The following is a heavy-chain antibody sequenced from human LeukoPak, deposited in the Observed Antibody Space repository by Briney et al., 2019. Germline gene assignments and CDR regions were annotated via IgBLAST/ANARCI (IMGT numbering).Heavy chain of an antibody. V-gene: IGHV3-21*04. Sequence: KAGGSLRLSCAASGFTFSNYSMNWVRQAPGKGLEWVSSIGTTGSYIFYADSMKGRFTISRDNAKNTLYLQMNSLRAEDTAVYYCAKDPIYYYGSGSRYYFDYWGQGTLVTVSS. CDR2: IGTTGSYI. CDR3: AKDPIYYYGSGSRYYFDY. CDR1: GFTFSNYS. D-gene: IGHD3-10*01. J-gene: IGHJ4*02.